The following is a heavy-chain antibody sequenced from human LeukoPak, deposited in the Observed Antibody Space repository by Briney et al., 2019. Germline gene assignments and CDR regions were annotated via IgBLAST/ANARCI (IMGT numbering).Heavy chain of an antibody. V-gene: IGHV3-15*01. CDR1: GFTFSSYW. Sequence: GGSLRLSCAASGFTFSSYWMSWVRQAPGKGLEWVGRIKTKSEGGTTDYAAPAKGRFTISRDDSKNALFLQMDSLKSDDTAMYYCTTKFKKLVSFFYFYYRDVWATGTRVTISS. J-gene: IGHJ6*03. D-gene: IGHD3-16*01. CDR2: IKTKSEGGTT. CDR3: TTKFKKLVSFFYFYYRDV.